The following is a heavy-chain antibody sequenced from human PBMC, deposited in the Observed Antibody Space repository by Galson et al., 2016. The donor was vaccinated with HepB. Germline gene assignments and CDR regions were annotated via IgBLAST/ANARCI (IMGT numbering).Heavy chain of an antibody. Sequence: PALVKPTQTLTLSCTFSGFSLNSSGLGVGWIRQPPGKAPEWLALIYWDDGKRYSPSLKRRLSITKDTSKNLVVLTMTDMDPVDTATYYCARVLDYNSVWGSFDYWGQGTLVTVSS. V-gene: IGHV2-5*02. CDR1: GFSLNSSGLG. J-gene: IGHJ4*02. CDR3: ARVLDYNSVWGSFDY. CDR2: IYWDDGK. D-gene: IGHD3-16*01.